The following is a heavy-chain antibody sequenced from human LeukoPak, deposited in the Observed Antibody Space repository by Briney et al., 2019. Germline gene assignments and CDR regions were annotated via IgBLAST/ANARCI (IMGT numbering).Heavy chain of an antibody. J-gene: IGHJ4*02. CDR1: GYTFTGYY. Sequence: ASVKVSCKASGYTFTGYYMHWVRQAPGQGLEWMGWINPNSGGTNYAQRFQGRVTMTRDTSISTAYMELSRLRSDDTAVYYCARDGIYSSGYDYWGQGTLVTVSS. V-gene: IGHV1-2*02. CDR2: INPNSGGT. D-gene: IGHD5-18*01. CDR3: ARDGIYSSGYDY.